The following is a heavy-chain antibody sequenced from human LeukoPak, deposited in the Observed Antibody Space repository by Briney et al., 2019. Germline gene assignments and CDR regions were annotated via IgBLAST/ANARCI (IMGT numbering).Heavy chain of an antibody. CDR1: GFTVSSNY. Sequence: GGSLRLSCAASGFTVSSNYMSWVRQAPGKGLEWVSVIYSGGSTYYADSVKGRFTISRDISKNTLYLQMNSLRAEDTAVYYCARRSGIAVAGAFDYWGQGTLVTVSS. V-gene: IGHV3-53*01. D-gene: IGHD6-19*01. CDR2: IYSGGST. CDR3: ARRSGIAVAGAFDY. J-gene: IGHJ4*02.